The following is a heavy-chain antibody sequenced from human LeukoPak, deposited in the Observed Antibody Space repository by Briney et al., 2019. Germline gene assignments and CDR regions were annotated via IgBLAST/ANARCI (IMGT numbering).Heavy chain of an antibody. CDR1: GFTFDDYG. CDR3: ARTPPSSSSVFDYYMDV. V-gene: IGHV3-20*04. Sequence: PGGSLRLSCAASGFTFDDYGMSWVRHAPGKGLEWVSGINWNGGSTGYADSVKGRFTISRDNAKNSLYLQMNSLRAEDTALYYCARTPPSSSSVFDYYMDVWGKGTTVTVSS. CDR2: INWNGGST. D-gene: IGHD6-6*01. J-gene: IGHJ6*03.